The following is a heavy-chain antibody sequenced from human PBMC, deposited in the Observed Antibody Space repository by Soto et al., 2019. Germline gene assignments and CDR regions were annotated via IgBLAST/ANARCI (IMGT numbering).Heavy chain of an antibody. CDR3: AAQSFLESDYYYYGMDV. CDR2: IVVGSGNT. Sequence: SVKVSCKASGFTFTSSAVQWVRQARGQRLEWIGWIVVGSGNTNYAQKFQERVTITRDMSTSTAYMELSSLRSEDTAVYYCAAQSFLESDYYYYGMDVWGQGTTVTVSS. J-gene: IGHJ6*02. D-gene: IGHD3-3*01. V-gene: IGHV1-58*01. CDR1: GFTFTSSA.